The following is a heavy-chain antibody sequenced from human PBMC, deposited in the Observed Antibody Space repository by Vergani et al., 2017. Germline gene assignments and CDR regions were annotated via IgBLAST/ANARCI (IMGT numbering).Heavy chain of an antibody. CDR1: GFTFSNAW. CDR3: TTRLLTGYYVIRGGFSLDY. J-gene: IGHJ4*02. Sequence: EVQLVESGGGLVKPGGSLRLSCAASGFTFSNAWMSWVRQAPGKGLEWVGRIKSKTDGGTTDYAAPVKGRCTISRDDAKNTLYLKMNSLKTEDTAVYYCTTRLLTGYYVIRGGFSLDYWGQGTLVTVSS. D-gene: IGHD3-9*01. CDR2: IKSKTDGGTT. V-gene: IGHV3-15*01.